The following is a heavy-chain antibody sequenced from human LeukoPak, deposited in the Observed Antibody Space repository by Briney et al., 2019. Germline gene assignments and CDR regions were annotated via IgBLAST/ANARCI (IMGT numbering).Heavy chain of an antibody. V-gene: IGHV3-23*01. Sequence: GGSLRLSCAASGFTFSSYAMSWVREAPGKGLEWVSAISSGGGSTYYADSVKGGFTISRDNSKNTLYLQMNSLRAEDTAVYYCAKDLSYYDFCSGDTSWFDPWGQGTLVSVSS. D-gene: IGHD3-3*01. CDR2: ISSGGGST. CDR3: AKDLSYYDFCSGDTSWFDP. CDR1: GFTFSSYA. J-gene: IGHJ5*02.